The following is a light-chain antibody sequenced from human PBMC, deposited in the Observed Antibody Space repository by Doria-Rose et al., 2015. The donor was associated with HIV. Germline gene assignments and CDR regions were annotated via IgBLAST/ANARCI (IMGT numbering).Light chain of an antibody. CDR1: QTVSTY. J-gene: IGKJ1*01. CDR2: AAS. CDR3: QQTYSSTPGT. Sequence: IQVTQSPSSLSASIGDSVTITCRASQTVSTYLNWFQQEPGKAPKLLIYAASRLQSGVPSRFSGSGSGTDFTLTISGLRPGDFATYYCQQTYSSTPGTVGQGTKVEMK. V-gene: IGKV1-39*01.